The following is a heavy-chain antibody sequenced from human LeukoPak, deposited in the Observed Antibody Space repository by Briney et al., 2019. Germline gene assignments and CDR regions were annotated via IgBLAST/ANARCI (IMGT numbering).Heavy chain of an antibody. V-gene: IGHV3-48*01. J-gene: IGHJ4*02. CDR3: ARAHNWKYGSFDF. Sequence: QPGGSLRLSCAVSGFTLSNYSMNWVRQAPGKGLEWISYISGSGFTIHYADSVKGRFTISRDNAKNTLYLQMNSLRAEDTAVYYCARAHNWKYGSFDFWGQGTLVTVSS. CDR1: GFTLSNYS. CDR2: ISGSGFTI. D-gene: IGHD1-7*01.